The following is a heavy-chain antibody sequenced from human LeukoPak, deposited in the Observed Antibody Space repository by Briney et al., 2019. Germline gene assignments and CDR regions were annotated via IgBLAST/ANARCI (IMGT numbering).Heavy chain of an antibody. J-gene: IGHJ4*02. CDR3: AKDYGSGSYYLDY. Sequence: GRSLRLSCAASGFTFSSYGMHWVRQAPGKGLEWVAFVLYDGRNKYYADSVEGRFTISRDNSKNTLYLEMNSLRAEDTAVYHCAKDYGSGSYYLDYWGQGILVTVSS. V-gene: IGHV3-33*03. D-gene: IGHD3-10*01. CDR2: VLYDGRNK. CDR1: GFTFSSYG.